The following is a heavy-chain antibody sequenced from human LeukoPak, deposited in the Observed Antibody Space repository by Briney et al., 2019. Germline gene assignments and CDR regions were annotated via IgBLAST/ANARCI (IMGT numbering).Heavy chain of an antibody. J-gene: IGHJ3*02. V-gene: IGHV4-4*07. CDR2: IYTSGST. CDR1: GGSISSYY. CDR3: ARVSAYAMGYDAFDI. D-gene: IGHD2-8*01. Sequence: SETLSLTCTVSGGSISSYYWSWIRQPAGKGLEWIGRIYTSGSTNYNPSLKSRVTMSVDTSKNQFSLKLSSVTAADTAVYYCARVSAYAMGYDAFDIWGQGTMVTVSS.